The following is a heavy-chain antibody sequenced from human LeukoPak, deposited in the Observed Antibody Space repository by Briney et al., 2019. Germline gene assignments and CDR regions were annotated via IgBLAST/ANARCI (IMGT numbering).Heavy chain of an antibody. CDR2: IHHSGTT. V-gene: IGHV4-4*02. Sequence: SETLSLTCAVSGGSISSSNWWGWVRQPPGKGLECIGEIHHSGTTNYNPSLKSRVTISVDKSKNKFSLKLNSVTAADTAMYYCARAFLVGYSPEEYFFDYWGQGTLVTVSS. CDR3: ARAFLVGYSPEEYFFDY. D-gene: IGHD2-15*01. J-gene: IGHJ4*02. CDR1: GGSISSSNW.